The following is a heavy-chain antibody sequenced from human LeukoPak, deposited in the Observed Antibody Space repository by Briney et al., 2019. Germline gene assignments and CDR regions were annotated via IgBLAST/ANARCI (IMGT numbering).Heavy chain of an antibody. Sequence: PGGSLRLSCAASGFTFSSYGMHWVRQAPGKGLEWVAVIWYDGSNKYYADSVKGRFTISRDNSKNTLYLQMNSLRAEDTAVYYCWGYSGYDVFDYWGQGTLVTVSS. J-gene: IGHJ4*02. CDR2: IWYDGSNK. CDR3: WGYSGYDVFDY. CDR1: GFTFSSYG. V-gene: IGHV3-33*01. D-gene: IGHD5-12*01.